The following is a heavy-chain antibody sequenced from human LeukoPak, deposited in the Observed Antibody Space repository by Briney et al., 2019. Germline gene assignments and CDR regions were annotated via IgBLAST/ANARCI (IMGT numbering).Heavy chain of an antibody. D-gene: IGHD1-26*01. J-gene: IGHJ3*02. Sequence: GASLRLSCAASGFTFSSYWMSWVRQAPGKGPEWVANIKQDGSEKYYVDSVKGRFTISRDNAKNSLYLQMNRLRAEDTAVYYCASSAPYSGSYIAFDIWGQGTMVTVSS. CDR1: GFTFSSYW. CDR2: IKQDGSEK. CDR3: ASSAPYSGSYIAFDI. V-gene: IGHV3-7*01.